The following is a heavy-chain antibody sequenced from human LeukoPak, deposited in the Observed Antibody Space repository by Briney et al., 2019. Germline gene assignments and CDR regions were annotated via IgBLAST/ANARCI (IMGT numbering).Heavy chain of an antibody. D-gene: IGHD2-2*01. CDR1: GFTFSSYS. V-gene: IGHV3-21*01. J-gene: IGHJ3*02. CDR3: ARYCSSTSCYDDAFDI. Sequence: RGSLRLSCAASGFTFSSYSMNWVRQAPGEGLEWVSSISSSSSYIYYADSVTGRFTISRDNAKNSLYLQMNSLRAEDTAVYYCARYCSSTSCYDDAFDIWGQGTMVTVSS. CDR2: ISSSSSYI.